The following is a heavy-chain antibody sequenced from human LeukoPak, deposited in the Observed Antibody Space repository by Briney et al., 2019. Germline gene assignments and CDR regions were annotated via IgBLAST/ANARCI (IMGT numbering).Heavy chain of an antibody. V-gene: IGHV3-64*01. CDR1: GFIFSTYA. CDR2: ISSNGGTT. J-gene: IGHJ6*03. CDR3: ASCLTTASRGDYYYYMDV. D-gene: IGHD4-11*01. Sequence: PGGSLRLSCAASGFIFSTYAMHWVRQAPGKGLEYVSTISSNGGTTYYANSVKGRFTISRDNSKNTLYLQMNSLRAEDTAVYYCASCLTTASRGDYYYYMDVWGKGTTVTVSS.